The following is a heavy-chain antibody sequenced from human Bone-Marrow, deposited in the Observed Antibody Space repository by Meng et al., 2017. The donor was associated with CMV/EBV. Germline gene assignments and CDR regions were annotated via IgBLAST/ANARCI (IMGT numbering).Heavy chain of an antibody. V-gene: IGHV3-21*01. J-gene: IGHJ3*02. CDR3: AREHCSSTSCYFAFDI. D-gene: IGHD2-2*01. CDR1: GFTFSNYT. CDR2: SINFSGYL. Sequence: GESLKIFCAASGFTFSNYTMHWVRQAPGKGLEWVSSINFSGYLFYADSVKGRFTISRDNAKNSLYLQMNSLRAEDTAVYYCAREHCSSTSCYFAFDIWGEGTMVTVSS.